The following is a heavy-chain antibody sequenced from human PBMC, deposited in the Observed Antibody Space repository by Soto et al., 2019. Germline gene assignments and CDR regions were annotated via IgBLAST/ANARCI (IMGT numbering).Heavy chain of an antibody. Sequence: LYLTCTVSGGSISSGDYYWSWIRQPPGKGLEWIGYIYYSGGTYYNPSLKSRVTISVDTSKNQFSLKLSSVTAADTAAYYCASVYHLDIVVVVAATENAFDICGKGTMVTVSS. CDR2: IYYSGGT. CDR3: ASVYHLDIVVVVAATENAFDI. J-gene: IGHJ3*02. V-gene: IGHV4-30-4*01. D-gene: IGHD2-15*01. CDR1: GGSISSGDYY.